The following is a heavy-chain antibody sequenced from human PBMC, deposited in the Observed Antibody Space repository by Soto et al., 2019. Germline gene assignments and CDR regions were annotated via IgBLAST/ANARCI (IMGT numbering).Heavy chain of an antibody. J-gene: IGHJ4*02. V-gene: IGHV1-18*01. CDR1: GYTFNFYG. D-gene: IGHD3-16*01. CDR2: ISGFNGNT. CDR3: ARIGVSSGHESPDFDS. Sequence: SVKVSCKASGYTFNFYGITWVRQAPGQGLDWMGWISGFNGNTNYAADLQGRVTMTTDTSTSTAYMELRGLRSDDTAVDYCARIGVSSGHESPDFDSWGQGTLVTVSS.